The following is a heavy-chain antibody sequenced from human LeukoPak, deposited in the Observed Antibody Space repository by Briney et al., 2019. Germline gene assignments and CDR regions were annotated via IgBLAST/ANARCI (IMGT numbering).Heavy chain of an antibody. V-gene: IGHV4-61*02. Sequence: KPSQTLSLTCTVSGDSISSGDYYWSWIRQPAGKGLEWIGRISSSGSTYYNPSLKSRVTISVDTSKNQFSLKLSSVTAADTAVYYCASFWSSGYYQQYFQHWGQGTLVTVSS. D-gene: IGHD3-22*01. CDR1: GDSISSGDYY. CDR3: ASFWSSGYYQQYFQH. J-gene: IGHJ1*01. CDR2: ISSSGST.